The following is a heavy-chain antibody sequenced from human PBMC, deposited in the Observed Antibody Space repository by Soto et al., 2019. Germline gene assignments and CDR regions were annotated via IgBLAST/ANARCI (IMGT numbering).Heavy chain of an antibody. J-gene: IGHJ6*03. CDR3: ARAPNYLNYMDV. CDR2: ISSSSSYI. V-gene: IGHV3-21*01. D-gene: IGHD1-7*01. Sequence: PGGSLRLSCAASGFTFSSYSMNWVRQAPGKGLEWVSSISSSSSYIYYADSVKGRFTISRDNAKNSLYLQMNSLRAEDTAVYYCARAPNYLNYMDVWGKGTTVTVSS. CDR1: GFTFSSYS.